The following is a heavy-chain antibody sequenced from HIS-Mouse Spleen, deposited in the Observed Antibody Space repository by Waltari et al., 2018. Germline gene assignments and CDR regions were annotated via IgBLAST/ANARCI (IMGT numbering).Heavy chain of an antibody. Sequence: QVQLQESGPGLVKPSETLSLTCTVSGYSISSGYYWGWIRQPPGKGLEWIGSIYHSGSTYYNPSLKSRVTISVDTSKNQFSLKLSSVTAADTAVYYCARVIVVVTPSYWYFDLWGRGTLVTVSS. CDR1: GYSISSGYY. CDR3: ARVIVVVTPSYWYFDL. CDR2: IYHSGST. J-gene: IGHJ2*01. D-gene: IGHD2-21*02. V-gene: IGHV4-38-2*02.